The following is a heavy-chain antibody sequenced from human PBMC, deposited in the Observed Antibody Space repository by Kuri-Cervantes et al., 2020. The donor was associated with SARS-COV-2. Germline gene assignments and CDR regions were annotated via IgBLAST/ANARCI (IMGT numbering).Heavy chain of an antibody. CDR2: INPNSGGT. CDR3: ARAFVLGYCSSTSCYTLNFDY. D-gene: IGHD2-2*02. Sequence: ASVKVSCKASGYTFTSYDINWVRQATGQGPEWMGWINPNSGGTNYAQKFQGRVTMTRDTSISTAYMELSRLRSDDTAVYYCARAFVLGYCSSTSCYTLNFDYWGQGTLVTVSS. CDR1: GYTFTSYD. V-gene: IGHV1-2*02. J-gene: IGHJ4*02.